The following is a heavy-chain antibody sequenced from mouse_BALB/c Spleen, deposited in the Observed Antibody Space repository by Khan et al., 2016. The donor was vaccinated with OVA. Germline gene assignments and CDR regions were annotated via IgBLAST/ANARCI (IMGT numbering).Heavy chain of an antibody. J-gene: IGHJ2*01. CDR2: INSTSGYT. Sequence: QVQLKQSGAERAKPGASVKMSCKASGYTFTTYWMHWVKQRPGQGLEWIGYINSTSGYTDYNEKFKDRATLSADKSSSTAYMQLSSLTSEDSAVYYCTRDRIDYWGQGTTLTVSS. V-gene: IGHV1-7*01. CDR3: TRDRIDY. CDR1: GYTFTTYW.